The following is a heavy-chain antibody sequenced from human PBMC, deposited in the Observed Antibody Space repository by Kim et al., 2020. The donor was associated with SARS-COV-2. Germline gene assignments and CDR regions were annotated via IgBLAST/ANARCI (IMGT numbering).Heavy chain of an antibody. CDR2: INHSGST. D-gene: IGHD6-19*01. CDR3: ARCRGYSSGWYVNYYYYMDV. V-gene: IGHV4-34*01. CDR1: GGSFSGYY. J-gene: IGHJ6*03. Sequence: SETLSLTCAVYGGSFSGYYWSWIRQPPGKGLEWIGEINHSGSTNYNPSLKSRVTISVDTSKNQFSLKLSSVTAADTAVYYCARCRGYSSGWYVNYYYYMDVWGKGTTVTVSS.